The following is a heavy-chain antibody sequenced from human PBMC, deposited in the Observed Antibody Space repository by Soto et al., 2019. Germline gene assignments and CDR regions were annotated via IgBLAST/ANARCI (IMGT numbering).Heavy chain of an antibody. Sequence: GGSPRLSCAASGVSFSSYGMDGVRQDPGKGLEWVAVIWYDGSNKYYADSVKGRFTISRDNSKNTLYLQMNSLRAEDTAVYYCARDTARAMVRIYYGMDVWGQGTTVTVSS. CDR2: IWYDGSNK. CDR3: ARDTARAMVRIYYGMDV. CDR1: GVSFSSYG. V-gene: IGHV3-33*08. J-gene: IGHJ6*02. D-gene: IGHD3-10*01.